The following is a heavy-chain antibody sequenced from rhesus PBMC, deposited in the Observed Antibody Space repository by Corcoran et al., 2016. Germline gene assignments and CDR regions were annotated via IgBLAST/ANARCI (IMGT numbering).Heavy chain of an antibody. D-gene: IGHD4-23*01. V-gene: IGHV2S1*01. CDR1: GFSLSTSGMG. CDR3: ARTREYRPDY. J-gene: IGHJ4*01. CDR2: IYWDDYK. Sequence: QVTLKESGPALVKPTQTLTLTCTFSGFSLSTSGMGVGWIRQPPGKALEWLASIYWDDYKYYSTSLKSRLTISKDTSKNQVVLTMTNMDPVDTATYYCARTREYRPDYWGQGVLVTVSS.